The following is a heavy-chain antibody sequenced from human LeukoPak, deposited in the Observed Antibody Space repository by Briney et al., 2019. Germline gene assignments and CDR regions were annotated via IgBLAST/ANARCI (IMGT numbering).Heavy chain of an antibody. CDR3: AKVRGTNYYYYYGMDV. J-gene: IGHJ6*02. Sequence: SGGSLRLSCAASGFTFTNYAMSWVRQAPGKGLEWVSSLTSSGDTTYYADSVKGRFTVSRDNSKNTLFLQMNSLRADDTAVYYCAKVRGTNYYYYYGMDVWGQGTTVTVSS. V-gene: IGHV3-23*01. D-gene: IGHD1/OR15-1a*01. CDR2: LTSSGDTT. CDR1: GFTFTNYA.